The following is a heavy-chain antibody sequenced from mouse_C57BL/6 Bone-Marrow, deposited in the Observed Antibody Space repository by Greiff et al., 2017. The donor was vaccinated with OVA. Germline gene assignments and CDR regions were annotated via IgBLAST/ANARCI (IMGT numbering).Heavy chain of an antibody. Sequence: LQQPGASVTVSCKASGYTFTSSWMHWVQQRPGQGLEWLGRIHPSVSDTNYNHKFKGKATLTVDKSSSTAYMQLSRLTSEDSAVDYCAPQLTGIYFDYWGKGTTLTVSS. CDR2: IHPSVSDT. D-gene: IGHD4-1*01. J-gene: IGHJ2*01. CDR3: APQLTGIYFDY. CDR1: GYTFTSSW. V-gene: IGHV1-74*01.